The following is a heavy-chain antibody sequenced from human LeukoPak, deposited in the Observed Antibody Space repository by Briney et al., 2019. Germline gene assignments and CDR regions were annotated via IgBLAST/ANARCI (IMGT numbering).Heavy chain of an antibody. V-gene: IGHV3-30*02. CDR1: GFTFSSYG. CDR2: IRYDGSNK. Sequence: GGSLRLSRAASGFTFSSYGMHWVRQAPGKGLEWVAFIRYDGSNKYYADSVKGRFTISRDNSKNTLYLQMNSLRAEDTAVYYCAKDRSDYDFWSDGGYFDYWGQGTLVTVSS. J-gene: IGHJ4*02. D-gene: IGHD3-3*01. CDR3: AKDRSDYDFWSDGGYFDY.